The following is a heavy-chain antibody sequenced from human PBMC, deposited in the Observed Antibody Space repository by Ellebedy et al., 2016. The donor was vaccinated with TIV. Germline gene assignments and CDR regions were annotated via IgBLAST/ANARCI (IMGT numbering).Heavy chain of an antibody. CDR2: IRDKANTSRT. CDR3: AISGGYLTFDY. J-gene: IGHJ4*02. V-gene: IGHV3-72*01. CDR1: GFTFSDHY. Sequence: GESLKISCAASGFTFSDHYMDWVRQAPGKGMEWIGRIRDKANTSRTEYAASVKGRFTIASDYSKNSLYLQMTSLRTEDTAVYDCAISGGYLTFDYWGQGTLVTVSS. D-gene: IGHD1-26*01.